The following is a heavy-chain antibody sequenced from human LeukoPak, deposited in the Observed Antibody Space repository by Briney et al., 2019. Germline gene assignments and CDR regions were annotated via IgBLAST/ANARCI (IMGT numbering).Heavy chain of an antibody. CDR1: GGSISSYY. V-gene: IGHV4-59*01. J-gene: IGHJ3*02. Sequence: SETLSLTCTVSGGSISSYYWSWIRQPPGKGLEWIGYIYYSGSTNYNPSLKSRVTISVDTSKNQFSLKLSSVTTADTAVYYCARDLDYGGKSGAFDIWGQGTMVTVSS. CDR2: IYYSGST. D-gene: IGHD4-23*01. CDR3: ARDLDYGGKSGAFDI.